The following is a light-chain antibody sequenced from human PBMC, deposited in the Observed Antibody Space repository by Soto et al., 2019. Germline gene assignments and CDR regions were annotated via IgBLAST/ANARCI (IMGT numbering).Light chain of an antibody. Sequence: GLTQSPDTMSLSPGERATLSCRASQNVDTNYLAWYQQKPGQAHRIIIFGASGRATGIPARFSGSGSGTDFTLTISRLEPEDFGVYYCVQYGRSGRFGEGAKVDIK. CDR1: QNVDTNY. J-gene: IGKJ1*01. CDR3: VQYGRSGR. CDR2: GAS. V-gene: IGKV3-20*01.